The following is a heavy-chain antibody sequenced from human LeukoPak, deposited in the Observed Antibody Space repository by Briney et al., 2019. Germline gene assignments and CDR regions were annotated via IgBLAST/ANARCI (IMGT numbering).Heavy chain of an antibody. CDR3: ARGPYSYDSSGAFDI. V-gene: IGHV4-38-2*02. CDR1: GDSISSDYY. J-gene: IGHJ3*02. D-gene: IGHD3-22*01. Sequence: SETLSLTCTVSGDSISSDYYWGWIRQPPGKGPEWIGSLYNSVYHSVITHYNPSLKSRVTLSLDASKNQFSLKLSSVTAADTAVYFCARGPYSYDSSGAFDIWGQGTMVTVSS. CDR2: LYNSVYHSVIT.